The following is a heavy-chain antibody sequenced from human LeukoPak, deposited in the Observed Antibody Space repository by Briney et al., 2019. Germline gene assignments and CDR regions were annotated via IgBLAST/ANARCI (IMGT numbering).Heavy chain of an antibody. J-gene: IGHJ4*02. Sequence: GRSLRLSCAASGFTFSSYGMHWVRQAPGKGLEWVAVIWYDGSNKYYADSVKGRFTISRDNSKNTLYLQLNSLRAEDTAVYYCARGRPIFGVVILPPYFDYWGQGTLVTVSS. CDR1: GFTFSSYG. CDR2: IWYDGSNK. D-gene: IGHD3-3*01. V-gene: IGHV3-33*01. CDR3: ARGRPIFGVVILPPYFDY.